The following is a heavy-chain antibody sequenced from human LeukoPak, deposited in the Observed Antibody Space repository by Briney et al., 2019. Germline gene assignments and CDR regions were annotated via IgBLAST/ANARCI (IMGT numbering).Heavy chain of an antibody. Sequence: ASVKVSCRVSGYTFTELSMHWVRQAPGKGLEWMGGFDPEDGETIYAQKFQGRVTMTEDTSTDTAYMELSSLRSEDTAVYYCATVKPDEYSSGWYWGFDYWGQGTLVTVSS. CDR3: ATVKPDEYSSGWYWGFDY. CDR2: FDPEDGET. V-gene: IGHV1-24*01. J-gene: IGHJ4*02. CDR1: GYTFTELS. D-gene: IGHD6-19*01.